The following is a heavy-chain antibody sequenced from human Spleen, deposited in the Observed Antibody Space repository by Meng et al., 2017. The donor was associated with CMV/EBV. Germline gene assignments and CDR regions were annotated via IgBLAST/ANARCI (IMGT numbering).Heavy chain of an antibody. CDR1: GGSISSTNYY. CDR2: IHYSGST. Sequence: GGSISSTNYYWGLIRQPPGKGLEWIGSIHYSGSTYNNPSLKSRVTMSVDTSKNQFSLRLSSVTAADTAVYYCARGPARFLEWLSLDYWGQGTLVTVSS. CDR3: ARGPARFLEWLSLDY. D-gene: IGHD3-3*01. J-gene: IGHJ4*02. V-gene: IGHV4-39*07.